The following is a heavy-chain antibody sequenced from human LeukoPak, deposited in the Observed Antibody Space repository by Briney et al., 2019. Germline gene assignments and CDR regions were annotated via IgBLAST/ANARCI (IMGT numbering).Heavy chain of an antibody. J-gene: IGHJ6*02. CDR2: INHSGST. V-gene: IGHV4-34*01. Sequence: SETLSLTCAVYGGSFSGYYWSWIRQPPGKGLEWIGEINHSGSTNYNPSLKSRVTISVDTSENQFSLKLSSVTAADTAVYYCARFGLGDYGGNLDYYYYGMDVWGQGTTVTVSS. CDR1: GGSFSGYY. D-gene: IGHD4-23*01. CDR3: ARFGLGDYGGNLDYYYYGMDV.